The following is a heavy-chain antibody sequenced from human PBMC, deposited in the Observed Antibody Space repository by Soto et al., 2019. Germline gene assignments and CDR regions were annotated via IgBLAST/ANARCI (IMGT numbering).Heavy chain of an antibody. Sequence: EVQLEESGGGLVQPGRSLRLSCTASGFTFGDYGMSWFRQAPGKGLEWVGFIRSKAYGGTTEYAASVKGRFTISKEASKVFAYLQMNSLKTADTAVYYCAPAYGSGSDNPTDWGQGSLVTVSS. V-gene: IGHV3-49*03. CDR3: APAYGSGSDNPTD. CDR1: GFTFGDYG. J-gene: IGHJ4*02. CDR2: IRSKAYGGTT. D-gene: IGHD3-10*01.